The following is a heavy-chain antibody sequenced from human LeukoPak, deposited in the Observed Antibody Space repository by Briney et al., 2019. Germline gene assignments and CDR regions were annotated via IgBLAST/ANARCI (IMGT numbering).Heavy chain of an antibody. Sequence: SETLSLTCTVYGGSFSGYYWSWIRQPPGKGLEWIGEINHSGSTNYNPSLKSRVTISVDTSKNQFSLKLSSVTAADTAVYYCARVRGSGHQGYFDYWGQGTLVTVSS. V-gene: IGHV4-34*01. CDR3: ARVRGSGHQGYFDY. D-gene: IGHD2-15*01. CDR2: INHSGST. CDR1: GGSFSGYY. J-gene: IGHJ4*02.